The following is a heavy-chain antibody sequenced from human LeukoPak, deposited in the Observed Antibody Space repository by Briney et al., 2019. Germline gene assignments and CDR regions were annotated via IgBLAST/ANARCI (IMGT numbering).Heavy chain of an antibody. V-gene: IGHV4-4*07. Sequence: SETLSLTCSVSGVSITSNYWTWIRQPAGRGLEWIRRVSTRGNTNYNPSLKSRVTMSVDTPKNLFSLKLTSVTAADTAMYYCARLYGPIVVVPAAIGRGGWFDPWGQGTLVTVSS. J-gene: IGHJ5*02. CDR1: GVSITSNY. D-gene: IGHD2-2*01. CDR3: ARLYGPIVVVPAAIGRGGWFDP. CDR2: VSTRGNT.